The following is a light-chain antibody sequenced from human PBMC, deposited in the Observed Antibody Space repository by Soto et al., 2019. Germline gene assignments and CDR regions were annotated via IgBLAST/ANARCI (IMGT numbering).Light chain of an antibody. CDR3: QQYNNWPRT. Sequence: EMVMTQSPATLSVSPGERATLSCRASQSVSSNLAWYQQKPGQAPRLLIYGASTRATGIPARFSGSGSGTDFTLTISSLQSEDFAVYYCQQYNNWPRTFGQGTKVDI. CDR2: GAS. CDR1: QSVSSN. J-gene: IGKJ1*01. V-gene: IGKV3-15*01.